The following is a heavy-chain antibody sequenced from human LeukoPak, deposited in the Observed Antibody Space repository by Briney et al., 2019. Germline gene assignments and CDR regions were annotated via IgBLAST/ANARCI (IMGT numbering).Heavy chain of an antibody. CDR3: AREREDTEGGIIGY. D-gene: IGHD1-26*01. CDR1: GYTFTSYG. CDR2: ISAYNGNT. J-gene: IGHJ4*02. V-gene: IGHV1-18*01. Sequence: ASVKVSCKASGYTFTSYGISWVRPAPGQGLEWMGWISAYNGNTHYAQKLQGRVTMTTDTSTSTAYMELRSLRSDETAVYYCAREREDTEGGIIGYWGQGTLVTVSS.